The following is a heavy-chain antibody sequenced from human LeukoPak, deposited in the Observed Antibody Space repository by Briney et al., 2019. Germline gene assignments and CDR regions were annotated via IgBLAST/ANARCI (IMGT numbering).Heavy chain of an antibody. D-gene: IGHD3-22*01. CDR2: ISSSGSTI. Sequence: GGSLRVSCAASGFTFSNAWMSWIRQAPGNGLEWVSYISSSGSTIYYADSVKGRFTISRDNAKNSLYLQMNSLRAEDTAVYYCARAVRYYDSSGYYYSDENAFDIWGQGTMVTVSS. CDR3: ARAVRYYDSSGYYYSDENAFDI. V-gene: IGHV3-11*01. CDR1: GFTFSNAW. J-gene: IGHJ3*02.